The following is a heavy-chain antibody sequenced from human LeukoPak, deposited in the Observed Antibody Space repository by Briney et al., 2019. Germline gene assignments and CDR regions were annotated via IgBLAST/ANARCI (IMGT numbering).Heavy chain of an antibody. J-gene: IGHJ3*02. CDR3: AKDTSSGFRGNYAFDI. V-gene: IGHV3-21*04. D-gene: IGHD6-19*01. CDR2: ISSGSNYI. CDR1: GFTFSSYT. Sequence: GGSLRLSCAASGFTFSSYTMNWVRQAPGKGLEWVSIISSGSNYIDHADSVKGRFTISRDNAKNSLYLQMNSLRAEDTALYYCAKDTSSGFRGNYAFDIWGQGTMVTVSS.